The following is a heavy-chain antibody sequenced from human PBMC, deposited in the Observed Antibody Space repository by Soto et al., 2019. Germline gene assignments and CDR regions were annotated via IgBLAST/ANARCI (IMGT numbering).Heavy chain of an antibody. Sequence: GGSLRLSCTASGIIFSNTWINWVRQAPGKGLEWVGRIKSNTDGGTTDYATPVKGRFALSRDDSQNTLYLQMGSLRADDTAVYYCARESTPHLGYCTNGVCSNDYWGQGTLVTVSS. CDR1: GIIFSNTW. CDR2: IKSNTDGGTT. CDR3: ARESTPHLGYCTNGVCSNDY. D-gene: IGHD2-8*01. J-gene: IGHJ4*02. V-gene: IGHV3-15*01.